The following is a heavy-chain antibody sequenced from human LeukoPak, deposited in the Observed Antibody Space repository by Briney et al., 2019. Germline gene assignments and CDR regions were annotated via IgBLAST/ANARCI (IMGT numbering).Heavy chain of an antibody. V-gene: IGHV3-11*01. D-gene: IGHD1-26*01. CDR1: GFTFSDYY. Sequence: GGSLRLSCAASGFTFSDYYMSWIHQAPGKGLEWVSYISSSGSNIYYADSVKGRFTISRDNAKNSLYLQMNSLRAEDTAVYYCARGPNSGSDRALAFDIWGQGTMVTVSS. CDR3: ARGPNSGSDRALAFDI. CDR2: ISSSGSNI. J-gene: IGHJ3*02.